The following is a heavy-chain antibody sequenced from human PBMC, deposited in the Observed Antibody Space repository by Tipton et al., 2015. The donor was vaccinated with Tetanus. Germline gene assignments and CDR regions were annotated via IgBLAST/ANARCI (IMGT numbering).Heavy chain of an antibody. CDR3: ARDRGVTSPFGSYYYGMDV. J-gene: IGHJ6*02. CDR1: GGSISSYY. Sequence: TLSLTCTVSGGSISSYYWSWIRQPPGKGLEWIGYIYYSGSTNYNPSLKSRVTISVDTSKNQFSLKLSSVTAADTAVYYCARDRGVTSPFGSYYYGMDVWGQGTTVTVSS. D-gene: IGHD2-21*02. V-gene: IGHV4-59*01. CDR2: IYYSGST.